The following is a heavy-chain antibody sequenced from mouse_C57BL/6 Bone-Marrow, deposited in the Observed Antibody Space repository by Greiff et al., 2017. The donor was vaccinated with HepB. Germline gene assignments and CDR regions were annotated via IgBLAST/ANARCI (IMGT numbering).Heavy chain of an antibody. V-gene: IGHV1-82*01. J-gene: IGHJ1*03. D-gene: IGHD2-4*01. Sequence: QVQLQQSGPELVKPGASVKISCKASGYAFSSSWMNWVKQRPGKGLEWIGRIYPGDGDTNYNGKFKGKATLTADKSSSTAYMQLSSLTSEDSAVYFCARDYYYSWYFDVWGTGTTVTVSS. CDR1: GYAFSSSW. CDR2: IYPGDGDT. CDR3: ARDYYYSWYFDV.